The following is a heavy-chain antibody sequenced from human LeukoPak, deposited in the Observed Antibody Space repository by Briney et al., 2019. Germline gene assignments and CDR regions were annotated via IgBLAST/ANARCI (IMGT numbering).Heavy chain of an antibody. CDR2: ISSSGSTI. CDR3: AELGITMIGGV. Sequence: PGGSLRLSCAASGFTFSSYEMNWVRQAPGKGLEWISYISSSGSTIYYADSVKGRFTISRDNAKNSLYLQMNSLRAEDTAVYYCAELGITMIGGVWGKGTTVTISS. CDR1: GFTFSSYE. V-gene: IGHV3-48*03. J-gene: IGHJ6*04. D-gene: IGHD3-10*02.